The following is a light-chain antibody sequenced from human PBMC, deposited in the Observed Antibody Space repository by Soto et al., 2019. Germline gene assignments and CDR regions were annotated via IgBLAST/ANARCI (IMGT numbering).Light chain of an antibody. CDR1: QSLISIY. CDR2: GTF. V-gene: IGKV3-20*01. J-gene: IGKJ5*01. Sequence: ESVLTQSPVTLSLSPVVISTLSCGASQSLISIYFAWYQHKPGQGPRLLIYGTFTRATGVPDRFSGSGSGTDFTLTINRLEPEDFAVYYCQQHETLITFGQGTRLEIK. CDR3: QQHETLIT.